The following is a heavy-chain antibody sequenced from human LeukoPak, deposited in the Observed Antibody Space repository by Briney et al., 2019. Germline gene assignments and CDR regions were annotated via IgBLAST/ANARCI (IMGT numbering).Heavy chain of an antibody. CDR3: AGQMIVVVPAAMSDAFDI. CDR2: IYYSGST. D-gene: IGHD2-2*01. CDR1: GGSISSYY. Sequence: ASETLSLTCTVSGGSISSYYWSWIRQPPGKGLEWIGYIYYSGSTNYNPSLKSRVTISVDTSKNQFSLKLSSVTAADTAVYYCAGQMIVVVPAAMSDAFDIWGQGTMVTVSS. J-gene: IGHJ3*02. V-gene: IGHV4-59*01.